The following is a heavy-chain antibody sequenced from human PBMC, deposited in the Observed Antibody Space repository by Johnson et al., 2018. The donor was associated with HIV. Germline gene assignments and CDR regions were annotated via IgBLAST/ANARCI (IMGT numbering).Heavy chain of an antibody. CDR1: GFTFDDYG. CDR2: INWNGGST. D-gene: IGHD2-21*02. V-gene: IGHV3-20*04. J-gene: IGHJ3*02. CDR3: ARDHSAYCGGDCYSDAFDI. Sequence: VQLVESGGGVVRPGGSLRLSCAASGFTFDDYGMSWVRQAPGTGLEWVSGINWNGGSTYYADSVTGRFTISRDNSKNTLYLQMNSLRAEDTAVYYCARDHSAYCGGDCYSDAFDIWGQGTMVTVSS.